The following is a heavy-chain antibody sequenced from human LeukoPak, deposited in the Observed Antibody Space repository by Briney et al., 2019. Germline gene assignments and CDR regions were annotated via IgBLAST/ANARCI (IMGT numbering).Heavy chain of an antibody. J-gene: IGHJ4*02. CDR1: GYTFTSYY. Sequence: ASVKVSCKASGYTFTSYYMHWVRQAPGQGLEWMGIINPSGGSTSYAQKSQGRVTMTRDMSTSTVYMELSSLRSEDTAVYYCARGEQPRLVFDYWGQGTLVTVSS. CDR2: INPSGGST. D-gene: IGHD3-16*01. CDR3: ARGEQPRLVFDY. V-gene: IGHV1-46*01.